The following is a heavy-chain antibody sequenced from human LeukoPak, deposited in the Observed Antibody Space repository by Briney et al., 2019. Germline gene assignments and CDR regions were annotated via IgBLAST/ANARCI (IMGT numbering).Heavy chain of an antibody. CDR3: ARAYCDYDYFQH. J-gene: IGHJ1*01. V-gene: IGHV3-53*01. D-gene: IGHD4-17*01. CDR2: IYSGGST. CDR1: GFAVSSNY. Sequence: PGGSLRLSCAASGFAVSSNYMSWVRQAPGKGLEWVSVIYSGGSTYYADSVKGRFTISRDNSKNTLYLQMNSLRAEDTAVYYCARAYCDYDYFQHWGQGTLVTVSS.